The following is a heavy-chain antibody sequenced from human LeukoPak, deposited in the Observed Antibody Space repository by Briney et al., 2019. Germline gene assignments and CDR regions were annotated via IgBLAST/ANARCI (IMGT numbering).Heavy chain of an antibody. Sequence: HPGGSLRLSCAVSGFTFYTYRMSWVRQAPGKGLEWVANIRQDGGEKNYVDSVKGRFIISRDNAKNSLYLQMNSLRGDDTAVYYCARGRADSGYSYFDNWGQGTLVTASS. V-gene: IGHV3-7*04. J-gene: IGHJ4*02. CDR1: GFTFYTYR. CDR3: ARGRADSGYSYFDN. CDR2: IRQDGGEK. D-gene: IGHD3-22*01.